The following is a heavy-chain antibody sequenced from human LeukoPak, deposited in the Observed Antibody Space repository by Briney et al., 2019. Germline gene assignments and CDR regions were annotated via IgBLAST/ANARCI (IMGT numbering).Heavy chain of an antibody. Sequence: GGSLRLSCAASGFTFGSYWMHWVRQAPGKGLVWVSRISPDGYSIVDADSVKGRFTISRDNAKNSLYLQMNSLRAEDTALYYCAKDQGCSSTSCYNAFDIWGQGTMVTVSS. J-gene: IGHJ3*02. CDR1: GFTFGSYW. V-gene: IGHV3-74*01. CDR3: AKDQGCSSTSCYNAFDI. CDR2: ISPDGYSI. D-gene: IGHD2-2*02.